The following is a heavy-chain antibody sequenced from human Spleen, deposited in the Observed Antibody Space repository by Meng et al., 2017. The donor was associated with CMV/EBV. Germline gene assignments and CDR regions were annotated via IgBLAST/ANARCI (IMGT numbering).Heavy chain of an antibody. Sequence: SGGLFHSFTFNWGRQAPGPGLEWMGRIIPLVNMANYAEPFQGRVTFTADRSTSTAYMELNSLRSDDTAVYFCARALYYTSRFNHFESWGQGTLVTVSS. CDR2: IIPLVNMA. CDR1: GGLFHSFT. J-gene: IGHJ5*01. V-gene: IGHV1-69*02. D-gene: IGHD1-14*01. CDR3: ARALYYTSRFNHFES.